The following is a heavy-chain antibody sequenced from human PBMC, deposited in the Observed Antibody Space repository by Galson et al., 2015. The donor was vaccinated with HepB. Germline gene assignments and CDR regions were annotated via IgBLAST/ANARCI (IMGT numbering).Heavy chain of an antibody. Sequence: SVKVSCMASGGALSTFGIRWAPQAPRQGLEWMGGFIPPLGTTNYAPKVQDRVSITADESTNTVYVDLTSLTSDDTAVYYCAKVPIAMAGHGGWLFDSWGQGTLVTVSS. J-gene: IGHJ4*02. CDR3: AKVPIAMAGHGGWLFDS. D-gene: IGHD6-19*01. CDR2: FIPPLGTT. CDR1: GGALSTFG. V-gene: IGHV1-69*13.